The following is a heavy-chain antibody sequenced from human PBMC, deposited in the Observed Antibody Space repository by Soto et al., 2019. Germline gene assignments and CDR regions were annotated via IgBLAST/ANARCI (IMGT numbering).Heavy chain of an antibody. CDR3: ARDGSERPATY. D-gene: IGHD3-10*01. V-gene: IGHV4-59*01. CDR2: FYNGGTT. Sequence: SETLSLTCTVSGGSISNYYWIWIRQPPGKGLEWIGVFYNGGTTNYSPSLKSRVTISVDTSKNQFSLKLNSVTAADTAVYYCARDGSERPATYWGQGILVTVSS. J-gene: IGHJ4*02. CDR1: GGSISNYY.